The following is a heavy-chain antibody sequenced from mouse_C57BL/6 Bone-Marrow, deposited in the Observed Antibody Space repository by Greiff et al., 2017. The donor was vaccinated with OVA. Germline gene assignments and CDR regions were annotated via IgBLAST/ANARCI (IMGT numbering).Heavy chain of an antibody. J-gene: IGHJ1*03. CDR3: ASEYYCSSLLYWYFDV. D-gene: IGHD1-1*01. V-gene: IGHV1-76*01. CDR1: GYTFTDYY. CDR2: IYPGSGNT. Sequence: QVQLQQSGAELVRPGASVKLSCKASGYTFTDYYINWVKQRPGQGLEWIARIYPGSGNTYYNEKFKGKATLTAEKSSSTAYMQLSILTSEDSAVYFCASEYYCSSLLYWYFDVWGTGTTVTVSS.